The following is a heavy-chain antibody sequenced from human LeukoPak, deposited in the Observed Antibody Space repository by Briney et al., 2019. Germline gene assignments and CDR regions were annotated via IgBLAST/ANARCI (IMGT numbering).Heavy chain of an antibody. CDR3: ARGAAAGSLYYYYYMDV. J-gene: IGHJ6*03. CDR1: GGTFSSYA. Sequence: SVKVSCKASGGTFSSYAISWVRQAPGQGLEWMGGIIPIFGTANYAQKFQGRVTITADKSTSTAYMELSSLRSEDTAVYFCARGAAAGSLYYYYYMDVWGIGTTVTVSS. V-gene: IGHV1-69*06. D-gene: IGHD6-13*01. CDR2: IIPIFGTA.